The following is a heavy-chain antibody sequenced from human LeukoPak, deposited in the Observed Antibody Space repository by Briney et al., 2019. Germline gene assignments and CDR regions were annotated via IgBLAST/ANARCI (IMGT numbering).Heavy chain of an antibody. CDR3: ARDRLPSDQDDFDY. J-gene: IGHJ4*02. V-gene: IGHV3-NL1*01. CDR2: ITGSGTST. D-gene: IGHD3-3*01. CDR1: GFTFSSYS. Sequence: GGSLRLSCAASGFTFSSYSMNWVRQAPGKGLEWVSVITGSGTSTYYADSVKGRFTISRDNSKNTLYLQMNSLRPEDTAMYHCARDRLPSDQDDFDYWGQGILVTVSS.